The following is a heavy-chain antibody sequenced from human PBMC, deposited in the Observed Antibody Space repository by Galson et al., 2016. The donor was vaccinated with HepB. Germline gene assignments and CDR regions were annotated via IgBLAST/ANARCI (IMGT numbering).Heavy chain of an antibody. D-gene: IGHD1-14*01. CDR2: ISYDGSTK. Sequence: SLRLSCAASGFTFSSYAMNWVRQAPGKGLEWVAVISYDGSTKYYADSVKGRFTISRDNSKNTLYLRMNSLRAEDTAIYYCAKHAEPYYYYAMDVWGQGTTVTVSS. V-gene: IGHV3-30*04. J-gene: IGHJ6*02. CDR1: GFTFSSYA. CDR3: AKHAEPYYYYAMDV.